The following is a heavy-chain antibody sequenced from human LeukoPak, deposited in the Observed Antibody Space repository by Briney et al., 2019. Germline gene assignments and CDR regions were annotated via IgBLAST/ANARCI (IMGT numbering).Heavy chain of an antibody. Sequence: SGWSLRLCWAASEFTFSNYGMRLVRQAAGKGLEWVAFIRYDGSNKYYGDSVKGRFTISRDNSKNPLYLQMNILRTEDTAVYYCAKHYDSSGYYSAYWGQGTLVTVSS. D-gene: IGHD3-22*01. CDR2: IRYDGSNK. CDR3: AKHYDSSGYYSAY. J-gene: IGHJ4*02. CDR1: EFTFSNYG. V-gene: IGHV3-30*02.